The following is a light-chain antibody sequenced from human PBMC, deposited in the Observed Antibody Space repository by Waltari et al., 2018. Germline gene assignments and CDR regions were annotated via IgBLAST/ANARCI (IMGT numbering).Light chain of an antibody. V-gene: IGLV2-11*01. Sequence: QSALTQPRSVSGSPGQSVTISCTGTSSDVGSYNYVSWYQQYPGKAPKLMIYDVTKRPSGVPDRFSGSKSGNTASQTISGIQAEDEADYHCCSFAGTYYVFGTGTEVTVL. J-gene: IGLJ1*01. CDR1: SSDVGSYNY. CDR3: CSFAGTYYV. CDR2: DVT.